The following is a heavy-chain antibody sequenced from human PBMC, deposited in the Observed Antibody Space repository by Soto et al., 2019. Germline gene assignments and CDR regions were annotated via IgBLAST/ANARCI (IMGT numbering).Heavy chain of an antibody. J-gene: IGHJ4*02. CDR2: ISAYNGNT. D-gene: IGHD4-17*01. CDR3: ARDLATTVTSYYFDY. CDR1: GYTFTSYG. V-gene: IGHV1-18*01. Sequence: QVQLVQSGAEVKKPGASVKVSCKASGYTFTSYGISWVRQAPGQGLEWMGWISAYNGNTNYAQKLQGRVTMTTDTSTNTAYMELRSLRSDDTAVYYCARDLATTVTSYYFDYWGQGTLVTVSS.